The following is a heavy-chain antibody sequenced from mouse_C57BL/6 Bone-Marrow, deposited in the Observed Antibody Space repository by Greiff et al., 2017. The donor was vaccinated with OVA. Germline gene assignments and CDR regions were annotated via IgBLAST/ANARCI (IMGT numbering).Heavy chain of an antibody. CDR1: GYTFTSYW. J-gene: IGHJ2*01. V-gene: IGHV1-55*01. D-gene: IGHD2-4*01. Sequence: VQLQQPGAELVKPGASVKMSCKASGYTFTSYWITWVKQRPGQGLEWIGDIYPGSGSTNYNEKFKSKATLTVDTSSSTAYMQLSSLTSEDSAVYYCARSGDYDYDAHWFDYWGRGTTLTVSS. CDR3: ARSGDYDYDAHWFDY. CDR2: IYPGSGST.